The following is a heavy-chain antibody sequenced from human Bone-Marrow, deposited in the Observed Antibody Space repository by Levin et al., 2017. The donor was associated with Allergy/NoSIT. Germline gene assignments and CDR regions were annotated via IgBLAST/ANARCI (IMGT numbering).Heavy chain of an antibody. J-gene: IGHJ6*02. Sequence: SETLSLTCAVSGGSFSGYYWSWIRQPPGKGLEWIGEINHSGSTNYNPSLKSRVTILVDTSKNQFSLKLSTVTAADTDVYYCAKGAKVGYCSGGGCYSRRYYDYDGMDDWGQGTTVTVSS. CDR2: INHSGST. CDR3: AKGAKVGYCSGGGCYSRRYYDYDGMDD. CDR1: GGSFSGYY. D-gene: IGHD2-15*01. V-gene: IGHV4-34*01.